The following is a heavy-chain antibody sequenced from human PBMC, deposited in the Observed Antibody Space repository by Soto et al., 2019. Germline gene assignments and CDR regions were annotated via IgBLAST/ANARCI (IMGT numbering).Heavy chain of an antibody. V-gene: IGHV3-33*01. J-gene: IGHJ4*02. CDR2: IWYDGSNK. CDR3: ARDISWQLANSLYY. CDR1: GFTFSSYG. D-gene: IGHD6-6*01. Sequence: GGSLRLSCAASGFTFSSYGMHWVRQAPGKGLEWVAVIWYDGSNKYYADSVKGRFTISRDNSKNTLYLQMNSLRAEDTAVYYCARDISWQLANSLYYWGQGTLVTVSS.